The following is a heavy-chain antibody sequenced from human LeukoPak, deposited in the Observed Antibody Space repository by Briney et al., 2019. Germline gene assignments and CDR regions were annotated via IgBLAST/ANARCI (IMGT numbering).Heavy chain of an antibody. V-gene: IGHV4-34*01. J-gene: IGHJ4*02. CDR1: GGSFSGYY. Sequence: SETLSLTCAVYGGSFSGYYWSWIRQPPGKGLEWIGEINHSGSTNYNPSLKSRVTISVDRSKNQFSLKLSSVTAADTAVYYCVRVFYYDSSGYYSDLYFDYWGQGTLVTVSS. CDR2: INHSGST. CDR3: VRVFYYDSSGYYSDLYFDY. D-gene: IGHD3-22*01.